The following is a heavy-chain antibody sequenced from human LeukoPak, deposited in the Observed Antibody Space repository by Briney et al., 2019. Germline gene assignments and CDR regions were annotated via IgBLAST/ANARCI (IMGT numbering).Heavy chain of an antibody. J-gene: IGHJ5*02. D-gene: IGHD3-22*01. CDR1: GGSFSGYY. CDR2: INHSGST. V-gene: IGHV4-34*01. Sequence: SETLSLTCAVYGGSFSGYYWSWIRQPPGKGLEWIGEINHSGSTNYNPSRKSRVTISVDTSKNQFSLKLSSVTAADTAVYYCARGGKDYYDSSGYYNWFDPWGQGTLVTVSS. CDR3: ARGGKDYYDSSGYYNWFDP.